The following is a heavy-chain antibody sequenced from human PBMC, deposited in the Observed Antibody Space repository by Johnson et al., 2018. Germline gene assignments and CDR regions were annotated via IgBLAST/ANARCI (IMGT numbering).Heavy chain of an antibody. D-gene: IGHD2-15*01. V-gene: IGHV3-30-3*01. J-gene: IGHJ1*01. CDR2: ISSDGSNT. Sequence: VQLVESGGGVVQPGRSLRLSCAASGFTFSNYAIHWVRQAPGKGLEWVAVISSDGSNTYYADSVKGRFTISRDNSRNTLYLQMNSLRAEDTAVYYCARALGYCSGGSGYKYFQHWGQGTLVTVSS. CDR1: GFTFSNYA. CDR3: ARALGYCSGGSGYKYFQH.